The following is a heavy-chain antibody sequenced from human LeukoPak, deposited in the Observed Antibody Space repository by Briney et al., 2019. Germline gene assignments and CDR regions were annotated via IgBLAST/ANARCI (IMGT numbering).Heavy chain of an antibody. Sequence: SETLSLTCTVSGGSISSSPYYWGWIRQPPGKGLEWIRTIYYRGSTYSNPSLNSRVTISLDTSKNQFSLRLRSVTAADTALYYCARHYLSDGILSTFDPWGQGTLVTVSS. CDR3: ARHYLSDGILSTFDP. J-gene: IGHJ5*02. D-gene: IGHD2-2*01. CDR1: GGSISSSPYY. CDR2: IYYRGST. V-gene: IGHV4-39*01.